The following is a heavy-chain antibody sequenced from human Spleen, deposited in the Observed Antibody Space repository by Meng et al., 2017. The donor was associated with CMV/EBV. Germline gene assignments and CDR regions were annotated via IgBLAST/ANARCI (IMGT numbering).Heavy chain of an antibody. CDR2: IYYSGST. D-gene: IGHD2-2*01. V-gene: IGHV4-39*07. CDR1: GGSISSSSYY. J-gene: IGHJ4*02. Sequence: SETLSLTCTVSGGSISSSSYYWGWIRQPPGKGLEWIGSIYYSGSTYYNPSLKSRVTISVDTSKNQFSLKLSSVTAADTALYYCARLARGAPAAIDYWGQRTLVTVSS. CDR3: ARLARGAPAAIDY.